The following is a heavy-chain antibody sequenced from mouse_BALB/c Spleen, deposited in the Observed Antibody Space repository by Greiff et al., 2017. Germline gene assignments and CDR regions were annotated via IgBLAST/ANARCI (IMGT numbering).Heavy chain of an antibody. CDR2: IDPSDSET. CDR3: ARQLGDYYAMDY. D-gene: IGHD4-1*02. CDR1: GYSFTSYW. V-gene: IGHV1S126*01. Sequence: VKLQQSGPQLVRPGASVKISCKASGYSFTSYWMHWVKQRPGQGLEWIGMIDPSDSETRLNQKFKDKATLTVDKSSSTAYMQLSSPTSEDSAVYYCARQLGDYYAMDYWGQGTSVTVSS. J-gene: IGHJ4*01.